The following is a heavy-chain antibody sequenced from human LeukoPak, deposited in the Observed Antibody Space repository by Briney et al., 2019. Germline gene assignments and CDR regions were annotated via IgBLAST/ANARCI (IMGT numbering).Heavy chain of an antibody. CDR2: ISSSSSYI. V-gene: IGHV3-21*01. CDR1: GFTFSSYS. Sequence: GGSLRLSCAASGFTFSSYSMNWVRQAPGKGLEWVSSISSSSSYIYYADSVKGRFTISRDNVKNSLYLQMNSLRAEDTAVYYCAGDTAMAPRVDYWGQATLVTVSS. D-gene: IGHD5-18*01. CDR3: AGDTAMAPRVDY. J-gene: IGHJ4*02.